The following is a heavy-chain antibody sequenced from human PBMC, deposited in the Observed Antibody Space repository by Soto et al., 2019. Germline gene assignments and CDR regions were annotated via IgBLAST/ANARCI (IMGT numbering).Heavy chain of an antibody. Sequence: SETLSLTCTVSGDSISSSSYYWGWIRQPPGKGLEWIGNIYYSGSTLYNPSLKGRVTISVDTSKNQFSLKLSSVTAADTAMYYCARHRAYSSSSFPMDVWGKGTTVTVSS. CDR3: ARHRAYSSSSFPMDV. J-gene: IGHJ6*03. CDR2: IYYSGST. D-gene: IGHD6-13*01. CDR1: GDSISSSSYY. V-gene: IGHV4-39*01.